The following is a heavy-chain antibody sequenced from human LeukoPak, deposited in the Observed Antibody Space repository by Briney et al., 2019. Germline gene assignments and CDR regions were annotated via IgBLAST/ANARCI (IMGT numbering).Heavy chain of an antibody. CDR3: ASVRWVPAAPFDY. CDR1: GFTFSSYW. D-gene: IGHD2-2*01. CDR2: IKQDGSEK. V-gene: IGHV3-7*01. J-gene: IGHJ4*02. Sequence: GGSLRLSCAASGFTFSSYWMSWVRQAPGKGLEWVANIKQDGSEKYYVDSVKGRFTISRDNAKNSLYLQMNSLRAEDTAVYYCASVRWVPAAPFDYWGQGTLVTVPS.